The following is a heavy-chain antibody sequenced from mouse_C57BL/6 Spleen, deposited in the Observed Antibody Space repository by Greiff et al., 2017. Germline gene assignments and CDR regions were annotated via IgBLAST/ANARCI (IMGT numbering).Heavy chain of an antibody. D-gene: IGHD2-3*01. Sequence: QVQLQQPGAELVKPGASVKLSCKASGYTFTSYWMHWVKQRPGQGLEWIGMIHPKSGSTNYNEKFKSKATLTVDKSSSTAYMQLSSLTSEDSAVYYCAREGGDGPWYFDVWGTGTTVTVSS. CDR1: GYTFTSYW. CDR2: IHPKSGST. V-gene: IGHV1-64*01. CDR3: AREGGDGPWYFDV. J-gene: IGHJ1*03.